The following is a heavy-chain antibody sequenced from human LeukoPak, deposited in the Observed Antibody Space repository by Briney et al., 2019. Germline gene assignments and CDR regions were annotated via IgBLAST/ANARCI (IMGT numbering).Heavy chain of an antibody. CDR1: GFTFSSYG. CDR2: ISYDGSNE. Sequence: PGGSLRLSCAASGFTFSSYGMHWVRQAPGKGLEWVAVISYDGSNEYYADSVKGRFTISRDNSKNTLYLQMNSLRAEDTAVYYCAKDLGRSYWGQGTLVTVSS. V-gene: IGHV3-30*18. D-gene: IGHD2-15*01. J-gene: IGHJ4*02. CDR3: AKDLGRSY.